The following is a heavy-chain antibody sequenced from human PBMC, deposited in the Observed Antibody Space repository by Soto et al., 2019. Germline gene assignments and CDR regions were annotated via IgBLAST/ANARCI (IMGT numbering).Heavy chain of an antibody. CDR1: GGSFSGYY. CDR2: INHSGST. Sequence: QVQLQQWSAGLLKPSETLSLTCAVYGGSFSGYYWSWIRQPPGKGLEWIGEINHSGSTNYNPSLKSRVTISVDTSKNQFSLKLSSVTAADTAVYYCARAPIRITIFGVVILDYGMDVWGQGTTVTVSS. D-gene: IGHD3-3*01. CDR3: ARAPIRITIFGVVILDYGMDV. J-gene: IGHJ6*02. V-gene: IGHV4-34*01.